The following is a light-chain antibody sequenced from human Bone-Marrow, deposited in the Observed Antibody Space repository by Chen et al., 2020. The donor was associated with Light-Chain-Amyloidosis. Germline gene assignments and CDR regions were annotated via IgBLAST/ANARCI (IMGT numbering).Light chain of an antibody. CDR2: EVT. CDR3: SSYTITNTLV. CDR1: SSDVGGDNH. V-gene: IGLV2-14*01. Sequence: QSALTQPASVSGSPGQSITISCTGTSSDVGGDNHVSWYQQHPDKAPKLMIYEVTNRPSWVPDRFSGSKSDNTASLTISGLKTEDEADYFCSSYTITNTLVFGSGTRVNDL. J-gene: IGLJ1*01.